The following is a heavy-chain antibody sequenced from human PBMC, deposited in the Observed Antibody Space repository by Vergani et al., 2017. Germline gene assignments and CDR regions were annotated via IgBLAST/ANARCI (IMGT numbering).Heavy chain of an antibody. V-gene: IGHV3-74*01. CDR3: VRARCSSPCFMYNWFDS. D-gene: IGHD2-2*01. J-gene: IGHJ5*01. CDR1: GVSFSGYW. CDR2: IKSDGSIT. Sequence: EVQLVESGGGLINPGGSLRRSCEGSGVSFSGYWMHWVRQSPETGQVWVSRIKSDGSITNYADSVQGRFTISRDNAKNTLYLEINSLRGDDTAIYYCVRARCSSPCFMYNWFDSWGQGTMVTVSS.